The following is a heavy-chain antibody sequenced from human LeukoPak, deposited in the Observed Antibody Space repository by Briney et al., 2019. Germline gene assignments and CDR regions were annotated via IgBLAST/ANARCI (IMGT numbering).Heavy chain of an antibody. CDR3: AKGGDPYYYYYYMDV. Sequence: GGSLRLSCAASGFTFSSYAMSWVRQAPGKGLEWVSAISGSGGSTYYADSVKGRFTISRDNSKNTLYMQMNSLRAEDTAVYYCAKGGDPYYYYYYMDVWGKGTTVTVSS. D-gene: IGHD3-16*01. J-gene: IGHJ6*03. CDR2: ISGSGGST. CDR1: GFTFSSYA. V-gene: IGHV3-23*01.